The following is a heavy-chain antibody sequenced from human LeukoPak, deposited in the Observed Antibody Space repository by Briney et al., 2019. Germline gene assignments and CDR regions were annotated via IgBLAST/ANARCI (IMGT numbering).Heavy chain of an antibody. CDR2: IGSRGGPI. J-gene: IGHJ4*02. D-gene: IGHD3-10*01. CDR1: GFTFSDYY. CDR3: ARFRSGSASVFNY. V-gene: IGHV3-11*01. Sequence: GGSLRLSCAASGFTFSDYYMSWIRQAPGKGLEWVSYIGSRGGPIYCSDSVKGRFTISRDNAMNSLFLQIDSLRADDTAVYYCARFRSGSASVFNYWGQGTLVTVSS.